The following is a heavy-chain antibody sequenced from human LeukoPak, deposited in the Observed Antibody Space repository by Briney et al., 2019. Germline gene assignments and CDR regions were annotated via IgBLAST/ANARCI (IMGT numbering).Heavy chain of an antibody. J-gene: IGHJ4*02. CDR1: GFTFSDYY. Sequence: GGSLRLSCAASGFTFSDYYMSWIRQAPGKGLEWVSYISSSGSTIYYADSVKGRFTISRDNAKNSLYLQMNSLRAEDTAVYYCARAPVSIFGVVIIGYWGQGTLVTVSS. CDR3: ARAPVSIFGVVIIGY. D-gene: IGHD3-3*01. CDR2: ISSSGSTI. V-gene: IGHV3-11*04.